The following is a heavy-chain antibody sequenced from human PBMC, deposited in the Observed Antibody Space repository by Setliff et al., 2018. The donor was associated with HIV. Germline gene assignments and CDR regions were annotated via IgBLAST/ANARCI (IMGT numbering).Heavy chain of an antibody. CDR1: GGSISSYY. CDR2: IYTSGST. D-gene: IGHD3-3*01. Sequence: SETLSLTCTVSGGSISSYYWSWIRQPAGKGLEWIGRIYTSGSTNYNPSLKSRVTMSVDTSKNQFSLKLSSVTAADTAVHYCARSFTYNFWSGLAGDAFDIWGQGTMVTVSS. J-gene: IGHJ3*02. V-gene: IGHV4-4*07. CDR3: ARSFTYNFWSGLAGDAFDI.